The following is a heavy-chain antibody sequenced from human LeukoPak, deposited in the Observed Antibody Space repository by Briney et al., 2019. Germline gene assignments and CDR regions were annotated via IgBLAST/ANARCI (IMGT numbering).Heavy chain of an antibody. V-gene: IGHV3-74*01. CDR3: ASGFLSGRGVVGY. CDR1: GFTFSNYW. Sequence: GGSLRLSCGASGFTFSNYWMHWVRQAPGKGLVWVSRINLDGSSATYADSVKGRFTISRDNAKNTLYLQMNSLSAEDTAVYYCASGFLSGRGVVGYWGQGTLVTVSS. CDR2: INLDGSSA. D-gene: IGHD3-10*01. J-gene: IGHJ4*02.